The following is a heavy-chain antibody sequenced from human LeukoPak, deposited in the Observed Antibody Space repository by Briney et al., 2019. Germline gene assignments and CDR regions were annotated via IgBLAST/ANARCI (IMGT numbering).Heavy chain of an antibody. V-gene: IGHV1-2*06. CDR1: GSTFSGDY. D-gene: IGHD5-18*01. CDR3: AREPIQVIRAFDY. Sequence: GASVKASCKASGSTFSGDYMHWLRQAPGQGLEGMGRIRSNSEDIQYAQKFQGRVTMTWDTSTSTAYMELTRLTSDDQAVYYCAREPIQVIRAFDYWGQGTLVTVSS. CDR2: IRSNSEDI. J-gene: IGHJ4*02.